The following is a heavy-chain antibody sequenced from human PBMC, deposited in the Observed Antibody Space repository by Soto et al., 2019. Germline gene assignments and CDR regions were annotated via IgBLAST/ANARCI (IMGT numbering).Heavy chain of an antibody. CDR2: ISGGNGNT. CDR1: GYTFTSYA. D-gene: IGHD2-2*01. Sequence: ASVKVSCKASGYTFTSYAMHWVRQAPGQRLEWMGWISGGNGNTRYSQKFQGRVTFTMDTSASSAYMELSGLRSEDTAVYYCARQLPLSYFDYWGQGTLVTVSS. CDR3: ARQLPLSYFDY. J-gene: IGHJ4*02. V-gene: IGHV1-3*01.